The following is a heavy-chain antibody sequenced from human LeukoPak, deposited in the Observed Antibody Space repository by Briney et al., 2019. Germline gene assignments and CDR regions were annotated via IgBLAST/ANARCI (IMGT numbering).Heavy chain of an antibody. CDR3: AKGKGYYVSSGYIGYYFDY. Sequence: GGSLRLSCAASGFTFSSYAMSWVRQAPGKGLEWVSAISGSGGSTYYADSVKGRFTISRDNSKNTLYLQMNSLRAEDTAVYYCAKGKGYYVSSGYIGYYFDYWGQGTLVTVSS. D-gene: IGHD3-22*01. CDR2: ISGSGGST. CDR1: GFTFSSYA. V-gene: IGHV3-23*01. J-gene: IGHJ4*02.